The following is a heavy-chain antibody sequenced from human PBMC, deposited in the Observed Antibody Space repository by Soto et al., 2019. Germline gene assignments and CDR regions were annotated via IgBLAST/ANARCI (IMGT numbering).Heavy chain of an antibody. CDR1: GGTFSSYT. D-gene: IGHD3-10*01. Sequence: SVKVSCKASGGTFSSYTISWVRQAPGQGLEWMGRIIPILGIANYAQKFQGRVTITADKSTSTAYMELSSLRSEDTAVYYCARDGRYIPMVGGDAFDIWGQGTMVTVSS. CDR2: IIPILGIA. J-gene: IGHJ3*02. CDR3: ARDGRYIPMVGGDAFDI. V-gene: IGHV1-69*04.